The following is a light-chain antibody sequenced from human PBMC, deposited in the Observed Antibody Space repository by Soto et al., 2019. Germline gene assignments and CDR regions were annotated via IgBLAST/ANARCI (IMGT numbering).Light chain of an antibody. V-gene: IGKV3-20*01. CDR3: QQSGSSGT. Sequence: VVLTQSPGTLSLSPWERATLSCRASQSVSNNYLAWYQQKPGKAPRLLIYGASSRATGIPDRFSGSGSGTDFTLTISRLEPEDFAVYYCQQSGSSGTFGQGTKVDIK. J-gene: IGKJ1*01. CDR1: QSVSNNY. CDR2: GAS.